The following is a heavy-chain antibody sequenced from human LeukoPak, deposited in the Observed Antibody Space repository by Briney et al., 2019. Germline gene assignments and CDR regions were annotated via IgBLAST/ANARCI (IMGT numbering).Heavy chain of an antibody. CDR2: FDPEDGET. V-gene: IGHV1-24*01. J-gene: IGHJ4*02. CDR1: GYTLTELF. CDR3: ATVDSGGYYIDDY. Sequence: ASVKVSCKVSGYTLTELFMHWVRQAPGKGLEWMGGFDPEDGETIYAQKFQGRVTMTEDTSTDTAYMELSSLRSEDTAVYYCATVDSGGYYIDDYWGQGTLVTVSS. D-gene: IGHD1-26*01.